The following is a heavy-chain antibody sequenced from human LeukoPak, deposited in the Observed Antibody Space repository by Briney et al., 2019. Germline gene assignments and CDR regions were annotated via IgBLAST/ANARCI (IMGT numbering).Heavy chain of an antibody. J-gene: IGHJ5*02. D-gene: IGHD6-19*01. Sequence: SETLSLTCTVSGGSISSYFWSWIRLPPGKGLEWIGYIYYSGSTNYNPSLKSRVTISVDTSKNQFSLKLSSVIAADTAVYYCARAKYSSGWFDPWGQGTLVTVSS. CDR2: IYYSGST. V-gene: IGHV4-59*01. CDR3: ARAKYSSGWFDP. CDR1: GGSISSYF.